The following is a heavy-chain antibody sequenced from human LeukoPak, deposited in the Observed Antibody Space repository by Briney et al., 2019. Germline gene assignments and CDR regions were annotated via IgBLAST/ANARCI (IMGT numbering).Heavy chain of an antibody. CDR1: GGSISSSSYY. CDR2: IYYSGST. D-gene: IGHD3-10*01. J-gene: IGHJ3*02. V-gene: IGHV4-39*07. CDR3: ARDKIVRAAHDAFDI. Sequence: SETLSLTCTVSGGSISSSSYYWGWIRQPPGKGLEWIGSIYYSGSTYYNPSLKSRVTISVDTSKNQFSLNLTSVTAADTAVYFCARDKIVRAAHDAFDIWGQGTMVTVSS.